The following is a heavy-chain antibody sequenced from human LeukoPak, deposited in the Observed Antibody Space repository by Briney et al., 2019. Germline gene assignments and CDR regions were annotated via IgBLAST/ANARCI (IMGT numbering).Heavy chain of an antibody. CDR2: IHYSGST. V-gene: IGHV4-59*01. D-gene: IGHD6-13*01. CDR1: GFTFSSYG. J-gene: IGHJ4*02. CDR3: ARQVYSSSWSYYFDY. Sequence: GSLRLSCAASGFTFSSYGMHWIRQPPGRGLEWIGSIHYSGSTSYNSSLKSRVTIPVDTSKNQFSLKLSSVTPADTAVYYCARQVYSSSWSYYFDYWGQGILVTVSA.